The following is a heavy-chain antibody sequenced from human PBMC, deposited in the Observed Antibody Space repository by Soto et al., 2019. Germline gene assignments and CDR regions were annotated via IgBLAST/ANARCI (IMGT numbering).Heavy chain of an antibody. CDR2: IDPSDSYT. D-gene: IGHD3-22*01. V-gene: IGHV5-10-1*01. CDR3: ALDRDYDSSGYYGNAFDI. Sequence: ESLKISCQGSGYSFTSYWISWVRQMPGKGLEWMGRIDPSDSYTNYSPSFQGHVTISADKSISTAYLQWSSLKASDTAMYYCALDRDYDSSGYYGNAFDIWGQGTMVTVSS. CDR1: GYSFTSYW. J-gene: IGHJ3*02.